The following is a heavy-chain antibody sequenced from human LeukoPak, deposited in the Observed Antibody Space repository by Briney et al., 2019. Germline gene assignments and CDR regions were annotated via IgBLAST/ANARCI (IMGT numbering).Heavy chain of an antibody. Sequence: PGGTLRLSCAASGFTFSSYGMSWVRQAPGKGLEWVSAISGSGGSTYYADSVKGRFTISRDNANNLLFLQMSSLRAEDTAVYFCAGLRRAYYYYMDVWGKGTTVTVSS. CDR2: ISGSGGST. CDR3: AGLRRAYYYYMDV. J-gene: IGHJ6*03. V-gene: IGHV3-23*01. D-gene: IGHD3/OR15-3a*01. CDR1: GFTFSSYG.